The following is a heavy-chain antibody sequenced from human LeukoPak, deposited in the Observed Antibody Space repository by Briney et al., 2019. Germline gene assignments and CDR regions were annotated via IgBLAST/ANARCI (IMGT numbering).Heavy chain of an antibody. CDR1: GYTFTSYG. Sequence: ASVKVSCTASGYTFTSYGISWVRQAPGQGLEWMGWISAYNGNTNYAQKLQGRVTMTTDTSTSTAYMELRSLRSDDTAVYYCARAHRGPSWFDPWGQGTLVTVSS. V-gene: IGHV1-18*01. J-gene: IGHJ5*02. CDR3: ARAHRGPSWFDP. D-gene: IGHD3-10*01. CDR2: ISAYNGNT.